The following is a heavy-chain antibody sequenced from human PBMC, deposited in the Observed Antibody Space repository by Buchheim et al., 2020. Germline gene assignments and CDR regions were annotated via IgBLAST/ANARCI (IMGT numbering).Heavy chain of an antibody. J-gene: IGHJ4*02. CDR3: ARARVGAISDY. Sequence: EVQLVESGGGLVQPGGSLRLSCAASGFTFSSYEMNWVRQAPGKGLEWVSYISSSSSYTNYADSVKGRFTISRDNAKNSLYLQMNSLRAEDTAVYYCARARVGAISDYWGQGTL. D-gene: IGHD1-26*01. CDR2: ISSSSSYT. V-gene: IGHV3-48*03. CDR1: GFTFSSYE.